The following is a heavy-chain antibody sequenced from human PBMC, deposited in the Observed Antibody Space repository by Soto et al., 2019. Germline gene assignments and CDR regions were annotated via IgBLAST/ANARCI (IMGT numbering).Heavy chain of an antibody. Sequence: ASVKVSCQVSGYTLTELSMHWVRQAPGKGLEWMGGFDPEDGETIYAQKFQGRVTMTEDTSTDTAYMELSSLRSEDTAVYYCATVSGYSSGWYGSVFDYWGQGTLVTVSS. V-gene: IGHV1-24*01. J-gene: IGHJ4*02. CDR2: FDPEDGET. D-gene: IGHD6-19*01. CDR1: GYTLTELS. CDR3: ATVSGYSSGWYGSVFDY.